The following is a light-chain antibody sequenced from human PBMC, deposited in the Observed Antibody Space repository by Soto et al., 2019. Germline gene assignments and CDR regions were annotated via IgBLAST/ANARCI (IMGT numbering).Light chain of an antibody. J-gene: IGLJ2*01. CDR2: GNS. CDR1: SSNIGAGYD. CDR3: QSYDSSLSGLV. V-gene: IGLV1-40*01. Sequence: QPVLTQPPSVSGAPGQRVTISCTGSSSNIGAGYDVHWYQQLPGTAPKLLIYGNSNRPSGVPDRFSGSKSGTSASLAITGLQAEDEADYYCQSYDSSLSGLVFGGGTKVIVL.